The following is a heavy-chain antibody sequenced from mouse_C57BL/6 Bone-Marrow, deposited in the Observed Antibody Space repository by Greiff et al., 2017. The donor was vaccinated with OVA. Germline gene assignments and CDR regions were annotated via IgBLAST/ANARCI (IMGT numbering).Heavy chain of an antibody. CDR3: ARDSNYGCDY. CDR2: ISYDGSN. D-gene: IGHD2-5*01. Sequence: EVKLMESGPGLVKPSQSLSLTCSVTGYSITSGYYWNWIRQFPGNKLEWMGYISYDGSNNYNPSLKNRISITRDTSKNQFFLKLNSVTTEDTATYYCARDSNYGCDYWGQGTTLTVSS. V-gene: IGHV3-6*01. CDR1: GYSITSGYY. J-gene: IGHJ2*01.